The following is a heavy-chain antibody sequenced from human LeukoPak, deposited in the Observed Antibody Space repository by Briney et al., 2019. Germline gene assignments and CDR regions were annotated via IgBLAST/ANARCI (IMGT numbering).Heavy chain of an antibody. J-gene: IGHJ1*01. CDR3: AKLGSGWALAYFQH. D-gene: IGHD6-19*01. CDR1: GFTFSSYA. V-gene: IGHV3-23*01. Sequence: GGSLRLSCAASGFTFSSYAMSWVRQAPGKGLEWVSVISGSGDDTYYADSVKGRFTISRDNSKNTLYLQMNSLRAEDTAVYYCAKLGSGWALAYFQHWGQGTLVTVSS. CDR2: ISGSGDDT.